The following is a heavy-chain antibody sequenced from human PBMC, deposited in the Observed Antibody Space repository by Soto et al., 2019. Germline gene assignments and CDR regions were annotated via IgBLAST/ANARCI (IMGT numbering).Heavy chain of an antibody. CDR2: IYHSGST. D-gene: IGHD1-26*01. Sequence: KPSETLSLTCAVSGYSISSGYYWGWIRQPPGKGLEWIGSIYHSGSTYYNPSLKSRVTISVDTSKNQFSLKLSSVTAADTAVYYCARWERGMDVWGQGTTVTVSS. CDR3: ARWERGMDV. V-gene: IGHV4-38-2*01. J-gene: IGHJ6*02. CDR1: GYSISSGYY.